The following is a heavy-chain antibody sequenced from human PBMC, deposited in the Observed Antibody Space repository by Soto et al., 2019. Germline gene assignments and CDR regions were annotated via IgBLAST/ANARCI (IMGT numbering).Heavy chain of an antibody. CDR2: ISGSGGST. CDR3: ANSGVVILCAFAF. CDR1: GVTFSSYA. D-gene: IGHD3-3*01. Sequence: GGSRRHSCAASGVTFSSYAMSWVRQAPGKGLEWVSAISGSGGSTYYADSVKGRFTISRDNSKNTLYLQMNSLRAEDTAVYYCANSGVVILCAFAFWGRGSTVTGSS. V-gene: IGHV3-23*01. J-gene: IGHJ3*01.